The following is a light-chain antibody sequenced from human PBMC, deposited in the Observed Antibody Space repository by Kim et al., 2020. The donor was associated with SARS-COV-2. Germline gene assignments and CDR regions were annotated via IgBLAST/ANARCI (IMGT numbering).Light chain of an antibody. CDR1: QSVSNTY. J-gene: IGKJ2*01. CDR3: QHFGRSLYT. CDR2: GAS. V-gene: IGKV3-20*01. Sequence: EIVLTQSPGTLSLSPGERATLSCRASQSVSNTYLAWYQQKPGQAPRLLIHGASSRATGIPDRFSGSGSGTDFTLTISRLEPEDVAVYYCQHFGRSLYTFGQGTKLEIK.